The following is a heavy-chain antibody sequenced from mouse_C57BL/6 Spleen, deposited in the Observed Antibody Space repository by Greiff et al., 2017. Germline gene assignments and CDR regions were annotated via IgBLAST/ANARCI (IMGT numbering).Heavy chain of an antibody. J-gene: IGHJ2*01. CDR2: IYPGDGDT. Sequence: VQLQQSGAELVKPGASVKISCKASGYAFSSYWMNWVKQRPGKGLEWIGQIYPGDGDTNYNGKFKGKATLTADKSSSTAYMQPSSLTSEDSAVYFCAWGTAQALFDYWGQGTTLTVSS. CDR1: GYAFSSYW. V-gene: IGHV1-80*01. CDR3: AWGTAQALFDY. D-gene: IGHD3-2*02.